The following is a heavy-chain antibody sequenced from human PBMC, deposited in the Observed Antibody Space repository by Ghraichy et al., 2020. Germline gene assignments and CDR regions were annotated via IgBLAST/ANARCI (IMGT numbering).Heavy chain of an antibody. Sequence: SETLSLTCAVYGGSFSGYYWSWIRQPPGKGLEWIGEINHSGSTNYNPSLKSRVTISVDTSKNQFSLKLSSVTAADTAVYYCGTRDGYSSLGWFDPWGQGTLVTVSS. CDR2: INHSGST. D-gene: IGHD5-24*01. J-gene: IGHJ5*02. CDR1: GGSFSGYY. CDR3: GTRDGYSSLGWFDP. V-gene: IGHV4-34*01.